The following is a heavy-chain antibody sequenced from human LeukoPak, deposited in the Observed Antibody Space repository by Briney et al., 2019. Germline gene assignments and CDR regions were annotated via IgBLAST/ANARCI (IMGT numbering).Heavy chain of an antibody. Sequence: SETLSLTCTVSGGSISSYYWSWIRQPPGQGLEWIVYIYDSEDTNYNPSLKSRVTISVDTSKNQFSLKLTSVTAADTATYYCAREVAAGNYFDYWGQGTLVTVSS. CDR1: GGSISSYY. J-gene: IGHJ4*02. V-gene: IGHV4-59*12. CDR3: AREVAAGNYFDY. CDR2: IYDSEDT. D-gene: IGHD6-13*01.